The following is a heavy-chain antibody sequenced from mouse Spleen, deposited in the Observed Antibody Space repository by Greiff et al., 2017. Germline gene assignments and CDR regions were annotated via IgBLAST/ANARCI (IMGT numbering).Heavy chain of an antibody. D-gene: IGHD2-4*01. CDR3: ARKLVITPFAY. CDR1: GFTFSDYG. Sequence: EVKLMESGGGLVKPGGSLKLSCAASGFTFSDYGMHWVRQAPEKGLEWVAYISSGSSTIYYADTVKGRFTISRDNAKNTLFLQMTSLRSEDTAMYYCARKLVITPFAYWGQGTLVTVSA. J-gene: IGHJ3*01. V-gene: IGHV5-17*01. CDR2: ISSGSSTI.